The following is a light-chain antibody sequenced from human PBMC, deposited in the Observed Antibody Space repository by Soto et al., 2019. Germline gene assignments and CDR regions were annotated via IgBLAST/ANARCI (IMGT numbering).Light chain of an antibody. CDR3: QQYNYFWA. Sequence: DIQMTQYPSSLSASVGDRVTITCRASQSISSYLNWYQQKPGKSPKLLIYDDSNLESGVPSRFSGGGSGTEFSLTISSLQPDDFATYYCQQYNYFWAFGQGTKVDIK. CDR1: QSISSY. CDR2: DDS. J-gene: IGKJ1*01. V-gene: IGKV1-5*01.